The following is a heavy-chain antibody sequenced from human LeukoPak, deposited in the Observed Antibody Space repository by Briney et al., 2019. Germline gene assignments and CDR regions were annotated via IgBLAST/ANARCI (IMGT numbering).Heavy chain of an antibody. CDR3: AKRYGMILRDYYYYYYMDV. D-gene: IGHD1-1*01. CDR1: GFTFSSYA. J-gene: IGHJ6*03. V-gene: IGHV3-30*04. Sequence: GGSLRLSCAASGFTFSSYAMHWVRQAPGKGLEWVAVISYDGSNKYYADSVKGRFTISRGNSKNTLYPQMNSLRAEDTAVYYCAKRYGMILRDYYYYYYMDVWGKGTTVTISS. CDR2: ISYDGSNK.